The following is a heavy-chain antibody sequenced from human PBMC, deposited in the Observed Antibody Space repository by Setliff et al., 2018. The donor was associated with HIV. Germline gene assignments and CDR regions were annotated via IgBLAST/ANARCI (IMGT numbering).Heavy chain of an antibody. J-gene: IGHJ4*02. CDR1: GYTFTNYD. Sequence: GASVKVSCKPSGYTFTNYDISWVRQAPGQGLEWMGGIIPIFGITNYAQKFQGRVTVTTDQSTSIAHMEMSSLTSDDTAVYYCARGRAPYNVLVYWGQGSLVTVSS. CDR2: IIPIFGIT. D-gene: IGHD1-1*01. V-gene: IGHV1-69*05. CDR3: ARGRAPYNVLVY.